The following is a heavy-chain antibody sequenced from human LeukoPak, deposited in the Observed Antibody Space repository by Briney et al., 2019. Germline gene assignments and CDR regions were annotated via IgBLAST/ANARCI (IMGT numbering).Heavy chain of an antibody. CDR2: ISSGGETI. CDR1: GFTFSSYG. CDR3: ARDARSVRGVIPYFDY. J-gene: IGHJ4*02. V-gene: IGHV3-48*03. D-gene: IGHD3-10*01. Sequence: GGSLILSCAASGFTFSSYGMNWVRQAPGKGLEWVSYISSGGETIYYADSVNGRFTISRDNAKNSLYLQMNSLRGEDTAVYYCARDARSVRGVIPYFDYWGQGTLVTVSS.